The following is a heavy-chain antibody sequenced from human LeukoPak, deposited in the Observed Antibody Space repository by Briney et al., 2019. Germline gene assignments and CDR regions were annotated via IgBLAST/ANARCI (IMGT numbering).Heavy chain of an antibody. CDR2: IRYDGSNK. CDR3: AKDWGLVYYHSSGHSS. V-gene: IGHV3-30*02. J-gene: IGHJ5*02. D-gene: IGHD3-22*01. CDR1: GFTFSSYG. Sequence: LPGGSPRLSCAASGFTFSSYGMDWVRQAPGKGREGVAFIRYDGSNKYYADSVKVRFTISRANSENTLYLQMNSLRAEATAVYCCAKDWGLVYYHSSGHSSWRQRTLVTVSS.